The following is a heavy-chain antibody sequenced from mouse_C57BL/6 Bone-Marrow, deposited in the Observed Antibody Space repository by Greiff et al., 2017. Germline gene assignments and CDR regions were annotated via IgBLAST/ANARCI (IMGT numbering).Heavy chain of an antibody. CDR1: GYAFSTYW. CDR3: ARSSGYPDY. Sequence: LQQSGASVKISCKVSGYAFSTYWMNWVKQRPGKGLEWIGQIYPGDGDTNYNGKFKGKATLTADKSSSTAYMQLSSLTSEDSAVYYCARSSGYPDYWGQGTTLTVSS. V-gene: IGHV1-80*01. J-gene: IGHJ2*01. CDR2: IYPGDGDT. D-gene: IGHD3-1*01.